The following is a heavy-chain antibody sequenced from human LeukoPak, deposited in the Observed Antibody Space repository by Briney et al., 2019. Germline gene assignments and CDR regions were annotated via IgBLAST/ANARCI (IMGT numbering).Heavy chain of an antibody. CDR2: ISAYNGNT. CDR1: GYTFTSYG. V-gene: IGHV1-18*01. CDR3: ARDLTMVRGGPLDY. J-gene: IGHJ4*02. Sequence: GASVKVSCKASGYTFTSYGISGVRQAPGQGLEWMGWISAYNGNTNYAQKLQGRATMTTDTSTSTAYMELRSLRSDDTAVYYCARDLTMVRGGPLDYWGQGTLVTVSS. D-gene: IGHD3-10*01.